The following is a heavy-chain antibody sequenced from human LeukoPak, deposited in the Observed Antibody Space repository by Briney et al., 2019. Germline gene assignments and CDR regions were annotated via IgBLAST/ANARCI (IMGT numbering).Heavy chain of an antibody. CDR3: ARDWVTAVAGSGVDY. CDR2: IYSGGST. J-gene: IGHJ4*02. D-gene: IGHD6-19*01. Sequence: PGGSLRLSCSTSGFTFKNYAMSWVRQAPGKGLEWVSVIYSGGSTYYADSVKGRFTISRDNSKNTLYLQMNSLRAEDTAVYYCARDWVTAVAGSGVDYWGQGTLVTVSS. CDR1: GFTFKNYA. V-gene: IGHV3-66*01.